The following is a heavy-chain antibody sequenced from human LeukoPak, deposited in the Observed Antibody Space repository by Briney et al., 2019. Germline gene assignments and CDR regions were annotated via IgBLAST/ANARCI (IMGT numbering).Heavy chain of an antibody. CDR1: GGTFSSYA. J-gene: IGHJ5*02. CDR2: IIPIFGTA. CDR3: ARDPAHNWNDGVWFDP. V-gene: IGHV1-69*01. D-gene: IGHD1-20*01. Sequence: GASVNVSCKPSGGTFSSYAISWVRQAPGQGLEWVGGIIPIFGTANYAQKFQGRVTITADESTSTAYMELSSLRSEDTAVYYCARDPAHNWNDGVWFDPWGQGTLVTVSS.